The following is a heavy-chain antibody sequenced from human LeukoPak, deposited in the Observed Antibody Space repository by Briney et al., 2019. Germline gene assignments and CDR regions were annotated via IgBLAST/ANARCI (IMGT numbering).Heavy chain of an antibody. V-gene: IGHV3-23*01. CDR3: AKLVGATMTSDY. CDR1: GFTFSTYV. Sequence: GGSLRLSCAVSGFTFSTYVMTWVRQAPGKGLEWVSSISRTGDTTYYADSVKGRFTISRDNSKNTLYLQTNSLRGDDTAIYYCAKLVGATMTSDYWGQEILVTVSS. CDR2: ISRTGDTT. D-gene: IGHD2-15*01. J-gene: IGHJ4*02.